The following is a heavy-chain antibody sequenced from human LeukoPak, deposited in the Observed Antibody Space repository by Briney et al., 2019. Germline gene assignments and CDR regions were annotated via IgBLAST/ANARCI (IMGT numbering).Heavy chain of an antibody. CDR2: LYSGGTT. Sequence: GGSLRLSCEGSGFDVSANYMNWVRQAPGKGLEWVSILYSGGTTYYADSVKGRFTVSRESSKNTLLLHMTSLRAEDTAVYYCARVGDHYHWYLDLWGRGTLSLPPQ. D-gene: IGHD3-10*01. CDR1: GFDVSANY. CDR3: ARVGDHYHWYLDL. V-gene: IGHV3-53*01. J-gene: IGHJ2*01.